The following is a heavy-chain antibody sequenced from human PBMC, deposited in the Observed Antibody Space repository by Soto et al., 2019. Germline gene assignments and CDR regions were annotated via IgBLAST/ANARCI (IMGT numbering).Heavy chain of an antibody. Sequence: PGGWLPLSDTSYVGLCCEDIIGRGRDPPEKGLYWFSGISSRIITTYYANSVKGRFTISKDNSKNTLYLQMATLRAEDTAVYYCARVDKSQVVIEYFDSRGEVSLVTVSS. CDR3: ARVDKSQVVIEYFDS. CDR2: ISSRIITT. J-gene: IGHJ4*02. V-gene: IGHV3-23*01. D-gene: IGHD2-15*01. CDR1: VGLCCEDI.